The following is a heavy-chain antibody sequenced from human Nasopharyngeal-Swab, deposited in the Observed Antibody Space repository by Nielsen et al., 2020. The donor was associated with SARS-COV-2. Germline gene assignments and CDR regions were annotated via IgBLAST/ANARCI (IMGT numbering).Heavy chain of an antibody. CDR1: GFTFIPYT. CDR3: ARERGGRYGDY. V-gene: IGHV3-48*04. Sequence: GVSLRLSCATSGFTFIPYTMTLVRQAPGKGLQWISYITSGNSVQYADSVRGRFTISRDNAKNSLYLQMNSLTAEDTAVYYCARERGGRYGDYWGQGTLVTVSS. D-gene: IGHD3-10*01. J-gene: IGHJ4*02. CDR2: ITSGNSV.